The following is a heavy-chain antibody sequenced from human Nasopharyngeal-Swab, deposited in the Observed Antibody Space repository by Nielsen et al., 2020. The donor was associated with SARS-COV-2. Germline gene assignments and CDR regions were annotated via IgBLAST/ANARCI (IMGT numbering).Heavy chain of an antibody. J-gene: IGHJ4*02. Sequence: GASLKISCVAFGFSLNRYAMIWVRQAPGKGLEWVSGISASGRATYYADSVEGRLTISRDNSRNTLSLQMNNLRAEDTATYYCARGCDTDCFRVDSWGQGTLVTVSS. CDR3: ARGCDTDCFRVDS. CDR2: ISASGRAT. V-gene: IGHV3-23*01. CDR1: GFSLNRYA. D-gene: IGHD2-21*02.